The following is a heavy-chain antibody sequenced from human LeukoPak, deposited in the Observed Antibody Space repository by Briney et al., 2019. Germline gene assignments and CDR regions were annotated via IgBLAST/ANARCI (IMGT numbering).Heavy chain of an antibody. Sequence: SETLSLTCTVSGGSISSSPYYWGWIRQPPGKGLEWNGSIYYRGSTYYNPSLKIRVTISVDTSKNQFSLKLSAVTAADTAVYYCARPSAALAGSAFDYWGRGTLVTVSS. CDR3: ARPSAALAGSAFDY. CDR1: GGSISSSPYY. CDR2: IYYRGST. V-gene: IGHV4-39*01. D-gene: IGHD6-19*01. J-gene: IGHJ4*02.